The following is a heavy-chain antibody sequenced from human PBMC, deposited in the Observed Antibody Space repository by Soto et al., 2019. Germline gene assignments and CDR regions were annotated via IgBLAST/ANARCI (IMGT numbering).Heavy chain of an antibody. CDR3: ARHPVSGDYAGFVV. CDR2: IYLGDSDT. Sequence: VESLKISCNGSGYSFTTYWIGWVRQMPGKGLEWMGIIYLGDSDTRYSPSFQGQVTISADKSISTAFLQWSSLKASDTAMYYCARHPVSGDYAGFVVWGQGTTVTVSS. CDR1: GYSFTTYW. D-gene: IGHD4-17*01. V-gene: IGHV5-51*01. J-gene: IGHJ6*02.